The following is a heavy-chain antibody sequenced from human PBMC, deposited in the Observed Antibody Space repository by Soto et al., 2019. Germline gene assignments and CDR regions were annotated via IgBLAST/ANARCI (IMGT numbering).Heavy chain of an antibody. CDR2: MNPGNNQH. CDR1: GYSFTDYD. V-gene: IGHV1-8*01. J-gene: IGHJ6*02. D-gene: IGHD2-15*01. CDR3: ARGGYCSGGSCYDKDYYYYGMDV. Sequence: ASVKVSCKTSGYSFTDYDIHWVRQAARQGLEWMGWMNPGNNQHVYTQKFRGRVTVSTDTSITTTYMELSSLTSDDTAVYYCARGGYCSGGSCYDKDYYYYGMDVWGQGTTVTVSS.